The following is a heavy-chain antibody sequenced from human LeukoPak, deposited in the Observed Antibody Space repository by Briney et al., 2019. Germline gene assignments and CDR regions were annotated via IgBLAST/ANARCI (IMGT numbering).Heavy chain of an antibody. CDR3: ATGPGWDWPADAFDI. D-gene: IGHD6-19*01. Sequence: ASVKVSCKVSGYTLTELSMHWVRQAPGKGLEWMGGFDPEDGETIYAQKFQGRVTMTEDTSTDTAYMELSSLRSEDTAVYYCATGPGWDWPADAFDIWGQGTMVTVSS. J-gene: IGHJ3*02. CDR2: FDPEDGET. CDR1: GYTLTELS. V-gene: IGHV1-24*01.